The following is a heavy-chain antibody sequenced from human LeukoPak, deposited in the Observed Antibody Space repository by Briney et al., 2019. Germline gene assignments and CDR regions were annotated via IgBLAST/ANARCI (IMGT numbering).Heavy chain of an antibody. CDR2: ISGSGGST. D-gene: IGHD4-17*01. CDR1: GFMFTTYA. V-gene: IGHV3-23*01. J-gene: IGHJ4*02. Sequence: GGSLRLSCAASGFMFTTYAMGWVRQAPGKGLEWVSAISGSGGSTYYADSVKGRFTISRDNSKNTLYLQMNSLRAEDTAVYYCAKDYQYMTTVTTFFDYWGQGTLVTVSS. CDR3: AKDYQYMTTVTTFFDY.